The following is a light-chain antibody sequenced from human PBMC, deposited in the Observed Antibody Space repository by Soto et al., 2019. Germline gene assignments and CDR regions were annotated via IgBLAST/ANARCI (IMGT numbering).Light chain of an antibody. CDR1: SFNIESNP. V-gene: IGLV1-44*01. Sequence: QSVLTQPPSASGTPGQRVTISCSGGSFNIESNPVTWYQHLPGMAPKLLIYSNNKRPSGVPDRFSGSKSGTSASLAISGLQSEDEADYYCATWDDSLNDLVFGGGTKLTVL. CDR2: SNN. CDR3: ATWDDSLNDLV. J-gene: IGLJ2*01.